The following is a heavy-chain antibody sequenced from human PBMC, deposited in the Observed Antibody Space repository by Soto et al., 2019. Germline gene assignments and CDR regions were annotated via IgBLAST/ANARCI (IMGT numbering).Heavy chain of an antibody. CDR2: IYSSGGR. J-gene: IGHJ4*02. Sequence: DVQLEESGGGLIQPGGSLRLSCAVSGFTVSNNYMTWVRQAPGKGLAWVSLIYSSGGRKYADSVRGRFTISRDNSKNTLYLPMHTLKVAATPVYYSASYPPGIATSGSYNWGQGTLVTVS. CDR3: ASYPPGIATSGSYN. CDR1: GFTVSNNY. D-gene: IGHD6-13*01. V-gene: IGHV3-53*01.